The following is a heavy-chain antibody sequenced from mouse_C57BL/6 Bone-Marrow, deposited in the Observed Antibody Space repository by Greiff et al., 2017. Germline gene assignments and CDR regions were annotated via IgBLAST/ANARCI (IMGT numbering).Heavy chain of an antibody. CDR2: INPNYGTT. CDR3: ARGYYSNHFDY. V-gene: IGHV1-39*01. D-gene: IGHD2-5*01. J-gene: IGHJ2*01. Sequence: EVKLMESGPELVKPGASVKISCKASGYSFTNYNMNWVKQCNGKSLEWIGVINPNYGTTSYNQKFKGKVTMTVDESYSTAYMQLNSLTSEDTADYDCARGYYSNHFDYWCQGTTLTVSS. CDR1: GYSFTNYN.